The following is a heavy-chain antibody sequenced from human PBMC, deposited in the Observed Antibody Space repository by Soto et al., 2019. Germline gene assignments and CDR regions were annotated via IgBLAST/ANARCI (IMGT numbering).Heavy chain of an antibody. D-gene: IGHD4-17*01. CDR3: ARDRLSGDYDAYYYYGMDV. Sequence: QVQLVESGGGVVQPGRSLRLSCAASGFTFSSYAMHWVRQAPGKGLEWVAVISYDGSNKYYADSVKGRFTISRDNSKNTLYLQMNSLRGEDTAVYYCARDRLSGDYDAYYYYGMDVWGQGTTVTVSS. CDR1: GFTFSSYA. CDR2: ISYDGSNK. V-gene: IGHV3-30-3*01. J-gene: IGHJ6*02.